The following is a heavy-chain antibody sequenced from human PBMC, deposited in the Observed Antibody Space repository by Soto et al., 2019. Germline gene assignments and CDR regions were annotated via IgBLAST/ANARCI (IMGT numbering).Heavy chain of an antibody. D-gene: IGHD7-27*01. CDR3: GLEPTGTGGFDY. V-gene: IGHV1-2*02. Sequence: ASVKFSCKASGRTFTGHHMHWVRQAPGQGLEWMGLIDLDIGDTKYAQKFQGRITSTSDTSITTAYMELRGLRSDDTAVYYCGLEPTGTGGFDYWGQGTLVTVSS. J-gene: IGHJ4*02. CDR1: GRTFTGHH. CDR2: IDLDIGDT.